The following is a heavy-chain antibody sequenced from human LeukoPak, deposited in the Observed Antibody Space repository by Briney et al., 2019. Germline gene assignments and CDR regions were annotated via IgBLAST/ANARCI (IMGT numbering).Heavy chain of an antibody. D-gene: IGHD3-22*01. V-gene: IGHV3-30*02. CDR1: GFTFSGYG. CDR3: ARDGGVEYYDSSNYYDY. J-gene: IGHJ4*02. CDR2: IRYDGSNK. Sequence: GGSLRLSCAASGFTFSGYGMHWVRQAPGKGLEWVAFIRYDGSNKYYADSVKGRFTISRDNSKNTLYLQMNSLRAEDTAVYYCARDGGVEYYDSSNYYDYWGQGTLVTVSS.